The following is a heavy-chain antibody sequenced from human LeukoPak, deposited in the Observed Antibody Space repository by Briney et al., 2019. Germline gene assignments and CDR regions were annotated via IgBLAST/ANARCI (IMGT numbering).Heavy chain of an antibody. CDR2: ISSSGSYI. Sequence: GGSLRLSCAASGFTFSTYRMNWVRQAPGKGLEWVSSISSSGSYIYYADSVKGRFTISRDNAKNSLYLQMNSLRAADTSVYYCARDPPYSSSSMDVWGKGTTVTVSS. V-gene: IGHV3-21*01. J-gene: IGHJ6*03. D-gene: IGHD6-6*01. CDR3: ARDPPYSSSSMDV. CDR1: GFTFSTYR.